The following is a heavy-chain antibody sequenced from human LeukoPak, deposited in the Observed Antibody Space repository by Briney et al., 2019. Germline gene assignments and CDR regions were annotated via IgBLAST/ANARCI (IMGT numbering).Heavy chain of an antibody. CDR2: IIPILGIA. V-gene: IGHV1-69*04. Sequence: ASVKVSCKASGGTFSSYAISWVRQAPGQGLEWMGRIIPILGIANYAQKFQGRVTITANKSTSTAYMELSSLRSEDTAVYYCAGARYYYGSGSGFDPWGQGTLVTVSS. D-gene: IGHD3-10*01. J-gene: IGHJ5*02. CDR1: GGTFSSYA. CDR3: AGARYYYGSGSGFDP.